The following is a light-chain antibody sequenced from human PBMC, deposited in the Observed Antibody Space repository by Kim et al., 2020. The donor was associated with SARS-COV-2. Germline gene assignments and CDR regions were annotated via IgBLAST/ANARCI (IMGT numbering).Light chain of an antibody. CDR3: QSYDSSNVV. CDR2: EDN. J-gene: IGLJ2*01. Sequence: GKTVTSSCTRSSGSITSNYGQWCQQRPGSAPTTVIYEDNQRPSGVPDRFSGSIDSSSNSASLTISGLKTEDEADYYCQSYDSSNVVFGGGTQLTVL. CDR1: SGSITSNY. V-gene: IGLV6-57*03.